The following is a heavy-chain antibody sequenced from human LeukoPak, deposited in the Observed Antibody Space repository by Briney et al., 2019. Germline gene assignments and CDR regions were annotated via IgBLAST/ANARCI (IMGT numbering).Heavy chain of an antibody. J-gene: IGHJ1*01. Sequence: SETLSLTCIVSGDSISPYYWNWIRQPPGKGLEWIGYIYYSGSTNYNPSLKSRVTISVDTSKNQFSLKLSSVTAADTAVYYCARGPRVEYSSSSGDFQHWGQGTLVTVSS. CDR2: IYYSGST. CDR1: GDSISPYY. D-gene: IGHD6-6*01. CDR3: ARGPRVEYSSSSGDFQH. V-gene: IGHV4-59*01.